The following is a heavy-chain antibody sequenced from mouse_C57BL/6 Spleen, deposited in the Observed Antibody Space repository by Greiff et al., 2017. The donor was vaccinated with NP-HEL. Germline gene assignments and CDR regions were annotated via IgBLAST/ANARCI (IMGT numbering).Heavy chain of an antibody. CDR2: FDPETGGT. V-gene: IGHV1-15*01. CDR1: GYTFTDYE. D-gene: IGHD1-1*01. CDR3: TGSVTTVVATPFAY. Sequence: QVQLQQSGAELVRPGASVTLSCKASGYTFTDYEMHWVKQTPVHGLEWIGAFDPETGGTAYNQKFKGKAILTADKSSSTAYMELRSLTSEDSAFYYCTGSVTTVVATPFAYWGQGTLVTVSA. J-gene: IGHJ3*01.